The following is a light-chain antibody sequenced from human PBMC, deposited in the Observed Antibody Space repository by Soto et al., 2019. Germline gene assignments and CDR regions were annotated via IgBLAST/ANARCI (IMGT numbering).Light chain of an antibody. J-gene: IGLJ1*01. CDR2: EVS. CDR3: SSYAVTNIFV. V-gene: IGLV2-8*01. Sequence: SVLTQPPSASGSPGQSVTISCTGTSSDVGGYNYVPWYQQHPGKAPKVIIYEVSKRPSGVPDRFSGSKSGSTASLTVSGLQAEDEADYYCSSYAVTNIFVFGTGTKVTVL. CDR1: SSDVGGYNY.